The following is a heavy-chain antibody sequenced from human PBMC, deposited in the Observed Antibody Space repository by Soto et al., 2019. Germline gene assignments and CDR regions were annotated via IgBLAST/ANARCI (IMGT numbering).Heavy chain of an antibody. D-gene: IGHD6-19*01. CDR2: IYTGGST. Sequence: EVQLVESGGDLIQPGGSLRLSCAVSGFTVSKNYMSWVRQGPGTGLEWVSSIYTGGSTYYADSVKGRFTISRDDSKNTLFLQMNSLRADDTAVYYWARDTSGWKEGGFDYWGQGTLGTVSS. CDR1: GFTVSKNY. CDR3: ARDTSGWKEGGFDY. J-gene: IGHJ4*02. V-gene: IGHV3-53*01.